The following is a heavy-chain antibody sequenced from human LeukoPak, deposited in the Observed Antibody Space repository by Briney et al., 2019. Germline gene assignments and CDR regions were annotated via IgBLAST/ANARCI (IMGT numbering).Heavy chain of an antibody. Sequence: SETLSLTCTVSGGSISSRSYYWGWIRQPPGKGLEWIGIIYYSGSTYSNPSLRSRVTISVDTSKNQFSLKLSSVTAADTAVYYCARAHGGHCSGGSCHNWFDPWGQGTLVTVSS. J-gene: IGHJ5*02. CDR3: ARAHGGHCSGGSCHNWFDP. CDR1: GGSISSRSYY. V-gene: IGHV4-39*01. CDR2: IYYSGST. D-gene: IGHD2-15*01.